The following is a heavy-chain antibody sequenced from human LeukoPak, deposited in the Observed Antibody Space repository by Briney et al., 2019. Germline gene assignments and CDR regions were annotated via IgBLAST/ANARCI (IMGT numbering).Heavy chain of an antibody. J-gene: IGHJ4*02. Sequence: ASVKVSCKASGYTFTDYYIHWVRQAPGQGLEWVGWINPNSGATRYAQKFQGRVTMTRDTSIKTVHMELTSLRSDDTAVYSCARSRTGSGFLFDYWGQGTLVTVSS. D-gene: IGHD3-10*01. CDR1: GYTFTDYY. V-gene: IGHV1-2*02. CDR3: ARSRTGSGFLFDY. CDR2: INPNSGAT.